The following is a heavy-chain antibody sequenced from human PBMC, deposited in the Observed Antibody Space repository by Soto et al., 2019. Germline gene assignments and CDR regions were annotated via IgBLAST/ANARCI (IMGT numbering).Heavy chain of an antibody. CDR1: GGTFSSYA. D-gene: IGHD2-21*02. CDR2: IIPIFGTA. Sequence: SVKVSCKASGGTFSSYAISWVRQAPGQGLEWMGGIIPIFGTANYAQKFQGRVTITADESTSTAYMELSSLRSEDTAVYYCARRGYCGGDCYSDYWGQGTRVTVSS. V-gene: IGHV1-69*13. CDR3: ARRGYCGGDCYSDY. J-gene: IGHJ4*02.